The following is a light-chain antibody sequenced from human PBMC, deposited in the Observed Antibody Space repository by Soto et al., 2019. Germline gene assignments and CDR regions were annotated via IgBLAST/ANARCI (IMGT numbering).Light chain of an antibody. V-gene: IGKV3-20*01. CDR3: QQYGTSLPWT. Sequence: DIVLTQSPGTLSLSPGERATVSCRASQSVIYSYLAWYQQKPGQAPRLLIYGASTRATGIPDRFSGSGSGTDFTLTISRLEPEDFAVYYCQQYGTSLPWTFGQGPKVEIK. CDR1: QSVIYSY. J-gene: IGKJ1*01. CDR2: GAS.